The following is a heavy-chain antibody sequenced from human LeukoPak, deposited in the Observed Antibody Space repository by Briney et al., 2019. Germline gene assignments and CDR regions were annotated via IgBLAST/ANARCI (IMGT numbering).Heavy chain of an antibody. V-gene: IGHV1-2*04. CDR2: INPNSGGT. D-gene: IGHD2-15*01. J-gene: IGHJ6*04. CDR3: ARSLPYCSGGSCSPASYYYYGMDV. Sequence: GASVKVSCKASGYTFTSYYMHWVRQAPGQGLEWMGWINPNSGGTNYAQKFQGWVTMTRDTSISTAYMELSRLRSDDTAVYYCARSLPYCSGGSCSPASYYYYGMDVWGKGTTVTVSS. CDR1: GYTFTSYY.